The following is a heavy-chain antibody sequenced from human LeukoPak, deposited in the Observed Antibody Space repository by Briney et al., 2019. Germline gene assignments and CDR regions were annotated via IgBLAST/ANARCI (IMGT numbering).Heavy chain of an antibody. V-gene: IGHV3-23*01. Sequence: GGSLRLSCAASGFIFNSYAMSWVRQAPGKGLEWVSAISGSGGSTYYADSVKGRFTISRDNAKNSLYLQMNSLRAEDTAVYYCARVSQDWNYDAFDIWGQGTMVTVSS. CDR1: GFIFNSYA. D-gene: IGHD1-7*01. CDR3: ARVSQDWNYDAFDI. CDR2: ISGSGGST. J-gene: IGHJ3*02.